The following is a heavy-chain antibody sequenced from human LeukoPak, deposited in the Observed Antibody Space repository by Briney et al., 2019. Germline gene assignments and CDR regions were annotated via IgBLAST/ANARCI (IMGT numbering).Heavy chain of an antibody. V-gene: IGHV5-51*01. CDR1: GYSFPSYW. D-gene: IGHD3-3*01. J-gene: IGHJ3*02. Sequence: GESLKISCKGSGYSFPSYWIGWVRQMPGKGLEWVGSIYPWYSDTRYSPSFQGQVTISADKSISTAYLQWSSLKASDTAMYYCARLSYDFWSGLDIWGQGTMVTVSS. CDR3: ARLSYDFWSGLDI. CDR2: IYPWYSDT.